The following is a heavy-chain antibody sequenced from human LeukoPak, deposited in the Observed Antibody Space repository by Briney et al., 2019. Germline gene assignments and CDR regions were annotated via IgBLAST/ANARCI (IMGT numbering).Heavy chain of an antibody. CDR1: GFTFSSYA. D-gene: IGHD6-13*01. V-gene: IGHV3-30*04. Sequence: PGGSLRLSCAASGFTFSSYAMHWVRQAPGKGLEWVAVISYDGSNKYYADSVKGRFTISRDNSKNTLYLQMNSLRAEDTAVYYCAKDSGFIAAARGDYWGQGTLVTVSS. CDR3: AKDSGFIAAARGDY. J-gene: IGHJ4*02. CDR2: ISYDGSNK.